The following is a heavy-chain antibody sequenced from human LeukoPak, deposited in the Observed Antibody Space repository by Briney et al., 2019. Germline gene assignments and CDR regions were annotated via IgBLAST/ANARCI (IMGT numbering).Heavy chain of an antibody. CDR1: GFIFSSYG. V-gene: IGHV3-33*06. CDR3: AKTGAYYDFWSGQPDAFDV. J-gene: IGHJ3*01. D-gene: IGHD3-3*01. CDR2: IWSDGSNK. Sequence: PGGSLRLSCEASGFIFSSYGMHWVRRAPSKGLEWVAVIWSDGSNKYYADSVKGRFTISRDNSKNTLYLQMNSLRAEDTAVYYCAKTGAYYDFWSGQPDAFDVWGQGTMVTVSS.